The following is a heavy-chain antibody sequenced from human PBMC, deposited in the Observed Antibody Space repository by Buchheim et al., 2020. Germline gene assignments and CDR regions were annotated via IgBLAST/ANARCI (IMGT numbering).Heavy chain of an antibody. CDR2: INRNGSNT. J-gene: IGHJ6*02. V-gene: IGHV3-74*01. CDR1: GFSFSTYW. CDR3: ARDPGRRTGYGISYYYIDV. Sequence: VQLVESGGGLVKPGGSLRLSCGASGFSFSTYWMHWIRQAPGKGLVWVSRINRNGSNTTYADSVRGRFTISRDNAKNTLYLQMNSLRAEDTAVYYCARDPGRRTGYGISYYYIDVWGQGT. D-gene: IGHD1-14*01.